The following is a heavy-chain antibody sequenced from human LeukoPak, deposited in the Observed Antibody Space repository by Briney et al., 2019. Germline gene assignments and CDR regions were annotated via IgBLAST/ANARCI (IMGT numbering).Heavy chain of an antibody. CDR1: GSSITSVSY. J-gene: IGHJ4*02. D-gene: IGHD3-10*01. V-gene: IGHV4-38-2*02. CDR2: LSHSGAT. Sequence: PSETLSLTCSVSGSSITSVSYWAWIRQTPEKGLEWIGSLSHSGATYYNPSLRSRLSTSVDTSNNRFSLTLRSVTAADTAVYYCARVGSSNIHYDFWGPGTLVTVSS. CDR3: ARVGSSNIHYDF.